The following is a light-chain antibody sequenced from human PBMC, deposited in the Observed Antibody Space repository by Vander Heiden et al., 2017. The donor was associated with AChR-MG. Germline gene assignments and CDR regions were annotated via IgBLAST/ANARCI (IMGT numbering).Light chain of an antibody. CDR2: SFS. Sequence: SALSQPASVSGVPGQSVTISCPGTSSDVGGYNYVSWFQQPPGKAPTLLISSFSKRPAVVSNLFSGSKSGNTASLTISGLPAEDAADYYSSSYTSSSTLVVFGGGTKLTVL. CDR1: SSDVGGYNY. V-gene: IGLV2-14*03. CDR3: SSYTSSSTLVV. J-gene: IGLJ2*01.